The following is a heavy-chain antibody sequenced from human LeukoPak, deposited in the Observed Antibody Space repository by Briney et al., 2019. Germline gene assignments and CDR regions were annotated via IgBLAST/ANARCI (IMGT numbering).Heavy chain of an antibody. D-gene: IGHD3-10*01. CDR2: IGTAGDT. Sequence: PGGTLRLSCAASGFTFSSYDMHWVRQATGKGLEWVSAIGTAGDTYYPGSVKGRFTISRENAKNSLYLQMNSLRAGGTAVYYCARGYGSGSYYNFDYWGQGTLVTVSS. CDR3: ARGYGSGSYYNFDY. J-gene: IGHJ4*02. CDR1: GFTFSSYD. V-gene: IGHV3-13*04.